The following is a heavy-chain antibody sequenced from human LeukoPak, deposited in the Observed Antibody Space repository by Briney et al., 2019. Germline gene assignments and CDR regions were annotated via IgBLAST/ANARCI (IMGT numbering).Heavy chain of an antibody. V-gene: IGHV3-23*01. D-gene: IGHD3-22*01. J-gene: IGHJ4*02. Sequence: GGSLRLSCVASGLSFSSYAMSWVRQAPGKGLEWVSTISGTGVSTYYAHSVKGRFTISRDNSKNTVYLQIDSLRAEDTALYYCAKDSSGYYHAWYYFDYWGQGSLVTVSS. CDR1: GLSFSSYA. CDR3: AKDSSGYYHAWYYFDY. CDR2: ISGTGVST.